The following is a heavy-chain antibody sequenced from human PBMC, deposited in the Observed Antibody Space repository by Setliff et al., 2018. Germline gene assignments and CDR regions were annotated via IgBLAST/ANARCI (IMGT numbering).Heavy chain of an antibody. J-gene: IGHJ3*01. D-gene: IGHD3-16*02. CDR2: IILIFGTT. V-gene: IGHV1-69*08. CDR1: GGTFGSYT. Sequence: GASVKVSCKASGGTFGSYTISWVRQAPGQGLEFLGRIILIFGTTNYAQKFQDRVTIGADKSTSTAYMELSSLRSEDTAVYYCARETVTFGGIIVRGYFDVWGQGTMGTV. CDR3: ARETVTFGGIIVRGYFDV.